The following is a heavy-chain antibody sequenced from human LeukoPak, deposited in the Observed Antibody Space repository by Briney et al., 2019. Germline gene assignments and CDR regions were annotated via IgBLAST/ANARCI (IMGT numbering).Heavy chain of an antibody. D-gene: IGHD4-17*01. CDR1: GGSISSSSYY. CDR2: IHYSGST. CDR3: ARVAGDSLFGSFDI. Sequence: SETLSLTCTVSGGSISSSSYYWGWIRQPPGKGLEWIGSIHYSGSTYYNPSLKSRVTISVDTSKNQFSLKLSSVTAADTAVYYCARVAGDSLFGSFDIWGQGTKVTVSP. V-gene: IGHV4-39*07. J-gene: IGHJ3*02.